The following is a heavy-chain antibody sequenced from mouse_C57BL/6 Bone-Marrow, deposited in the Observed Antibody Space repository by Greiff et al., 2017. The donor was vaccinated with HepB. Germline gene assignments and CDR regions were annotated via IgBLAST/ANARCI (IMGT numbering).Heavy chain of an antibody. D-gene: IGHD1-1*01. CDR2: IDPEDGET. V-gene: IGHV14-2*01. CDR3: ATVVDY. J-gene: IGHJ2*01. Sequence: VQLKQSGAELVKPGASVKLSCTASGFNIKDYYMHWVKQRTEKGLEWIGRIDPEDGETKYAPKLQGKATISADPSSKTAYLQLSSLTSEDTAVYYCATVVDYWGQGTTLTVSS. CDR1: GFNIKDYY.